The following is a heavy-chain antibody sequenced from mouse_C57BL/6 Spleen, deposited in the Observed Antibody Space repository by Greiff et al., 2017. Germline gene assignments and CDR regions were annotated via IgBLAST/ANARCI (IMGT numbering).Heavy chain of an antibody. CDR3: ARAGDWDLLFDY. CDR2: ISDGGSYT. Sequence: EVKLVESGGGLVKPGGSLKLSCAASGFTFSSYAMSWVRQTPEKRLEWVATISDGGSYTYYPDNVKGRFTISRDNAKNNLYLQMSHLKSEDTAMYYCARAGDWDLLFDYWGQGTTLTVSS. CDR1: GFTFSSYA. J-gene: IGHJ2*01. V-gene: IGHV5-4*03. D-gene: IGHD4-1*01.